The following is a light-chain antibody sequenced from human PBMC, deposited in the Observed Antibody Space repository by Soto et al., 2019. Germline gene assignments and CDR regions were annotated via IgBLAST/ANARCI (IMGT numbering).Light chain of an antibody. V-gene: IGLV2-23*01. CDR3: CSYAGSSTSYV. CDR1: SSDVGSYNL. CDR2: EGS. J-gene: IGLJ1*01. Sequence: QSALTQPASVSGSPGQSITISCTGTSSDVGSYNLVSWHQQHPGKAPKLMIYEGSKRPSGVSNRLSGSKSGNTASLTIFGFHAEDEADYYCCSYAGSSTSYVFGTGTKVTVL.